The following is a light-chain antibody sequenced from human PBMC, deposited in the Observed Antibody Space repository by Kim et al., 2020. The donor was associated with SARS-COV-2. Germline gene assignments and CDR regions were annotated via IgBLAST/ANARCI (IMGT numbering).Light chain of an antibody. CDR1: QSVSSS. V-gene: IGKV3-11*01. CDR3: QQRSNLWT. Sequence: IVLTQSPATLSLSPGERATLSCRASQSVSSSLAWYQQKPGQPPRLLIYDASNRATGIPARFSGSGSGTDFTLTISSLEPEDFAVYYCQQRSNLWTFGQGTKLEI. J-gene: IGKJ2*02. CDR2: DAS.